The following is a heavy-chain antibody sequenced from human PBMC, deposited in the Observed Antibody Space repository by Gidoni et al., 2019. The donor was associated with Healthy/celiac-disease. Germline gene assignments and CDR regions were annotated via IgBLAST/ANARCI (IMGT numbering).Heavy chain of an antibody. CDR1: GGSISRYY. D-gene: IGHD6-19*01. CDR2: IYYSGST. V-gene: IGHV4-59*01. J-gene: IGHJ4*02. CDR3: ARVGYSSGWYRYYFDY. Sequence: QVQLQESGPGLVKPSETLSLTCTVSGGSISRYYWSWIRQPPGKGLEWIGYIYYSGSTNYNPALKSRVTISVDTSKNQFSLKLSSVTAADTAVYYCARVGYSSGWYRYYFDYWGQGTLVTVSS.